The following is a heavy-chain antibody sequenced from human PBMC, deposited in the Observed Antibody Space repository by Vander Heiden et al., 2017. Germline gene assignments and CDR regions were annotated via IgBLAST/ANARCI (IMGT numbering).Heavy chain of an antibody. D-gene: IGHD3-10*02. CDR3: ARDTMSGSFDL. CDR2: IHHSGNV. J-gene: IGHJ3*01. V-gene: IGHV4-31*03. Sequence: QVQLQESGPGPVRPSQTLSLTCTVPGNSITTGAYFWTWIRQHQVKGLEWIGNIHHSGNVFDNPSLRSRINISVDSSKNQFSLRLTSLNAADTAVYYCARDTMSGSFDLWGQGTRVIVSS. CDR1: GNSITTGAYF.